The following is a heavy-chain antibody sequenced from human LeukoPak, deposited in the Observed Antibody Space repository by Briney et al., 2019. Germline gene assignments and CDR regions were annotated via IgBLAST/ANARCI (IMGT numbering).Heavy chain of an antibody. J-gene: IGHJ4*02. Sequence: GGSLRLSCAASGFTFSSYAMSWVRQAPGKGLEWVSAISGSGGSTYYADSVKGRFTISRDNSKNTLYLQMNSLRAEDTAVYYCARDSESSMTPRSQYNWNDAADYWGQGTLVTVSS. CDR1: GFTFSSYA. CDR3: ARDSESSMTPRSQYNWNDAADY. V-gene: IGHV3-23*01. D-gene: IGHD1-20*01. CDR2: ISGSGGST.